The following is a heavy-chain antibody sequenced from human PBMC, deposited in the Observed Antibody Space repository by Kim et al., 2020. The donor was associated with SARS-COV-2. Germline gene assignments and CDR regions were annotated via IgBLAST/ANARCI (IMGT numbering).Heavy chain of an antibody. CDR2: ISSSSSYI. Sequence: GGSLRLSCAASGFTFSSYSMNWVRQAPGKGLEWVSSISSSSSYIYYADSVKGRFTISRDNAKNSLYLQMNSLRAEDTAVYYCAREDPLNDPAIVVVPAAVNPFDIWGQGTMVTVSS. V-gene: IGHV3-21*01. CDR1: GFTFSSYS. CDR3: AREDPLNDPAIVVVPAAVNPFDI. J-gene: IGHJ3*02. D-gene: IGHD2-2*01.